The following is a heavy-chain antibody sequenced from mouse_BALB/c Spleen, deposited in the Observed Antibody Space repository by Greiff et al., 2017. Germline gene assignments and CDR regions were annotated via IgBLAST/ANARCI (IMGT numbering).Heavy chain of an antibody. CDR2: INPSSGYT. D-gene: IGHD2-4*01. J-gene: IGHJ4*01. Sequence: QVQLQQSAAELARPGASVKMSCKASGYTFTSYTMHWVKQRPGQGLEWIGYINPSSGYTEYNQKFKDKTTLTADKSSSTAYMQLSSLTSEDSAVYYCARYYDYDYAMDYWGQGTSVTVSS. V-gene: IGHV1-4*02. CDR1: GYTFTSYT. CDR3: ARYYDYDYAMDY.